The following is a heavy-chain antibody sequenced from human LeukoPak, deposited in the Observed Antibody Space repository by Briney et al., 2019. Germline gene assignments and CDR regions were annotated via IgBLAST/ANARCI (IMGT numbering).Heavy chain of an antibody. CDR3: ASGFHGDYFDY. D-gene: IGHD4-17*01. CDR1: GLTFSSYE. Sequence: PGGSLRLSCAASGLTFSSYEMNWARQAPGKGLEWVSYISSSGSTIYYADSVKGRFTISRDNAKNSLYLQMNSLRAEDTAVYYCASGFHGDYFDYWGQGTLVTVSS. V-gene: IGHV3-48*03. CDR2: ISSSGSTI. J-gene: IGHJ4*02.